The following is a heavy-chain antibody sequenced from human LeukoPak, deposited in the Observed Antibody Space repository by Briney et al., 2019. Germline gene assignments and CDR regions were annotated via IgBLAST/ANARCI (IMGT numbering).Heavy chain of an antibody. CDR3: ARDRRNYYYYMDV. CDR1: GGSISSYY. V-gene: IGHV4-59*01. Sequence: SETLSLTCTVSGGSISSYYWSWIRQPPGKGLEWIGYIYYSGSTNYNPSLKSRVTISVDTSKNQFSLKLSSVTAADTAVYYCARDRRNYYYYMDVWGKGTTVTVSS. CDR2: IYYSGST. J-gene: IGHJ6*03.